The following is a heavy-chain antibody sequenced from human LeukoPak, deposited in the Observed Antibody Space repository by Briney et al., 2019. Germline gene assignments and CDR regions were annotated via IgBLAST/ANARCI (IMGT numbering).Heavy chain of an antibody. V-gene: IGHV4-59*01. J-gene: IGHJ6*03. CDR1: GGSISSYY. CDR3: ARDGPYYYMDV. Sequence: SETLSLTCTVSGGSISSYYWSWIRQPPGKGLEWIGYIYYSGSTNYNPSLKSRVTISVDTSKSQFSLKLSSVTAADTAVYYCARDGPYYYMDVWGKGTTVTVSS. CDR2: IYYSGST.